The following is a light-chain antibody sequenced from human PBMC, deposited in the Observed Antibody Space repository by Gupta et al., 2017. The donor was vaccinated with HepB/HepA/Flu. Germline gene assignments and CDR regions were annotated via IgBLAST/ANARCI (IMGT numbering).Light chain of an antibody. J-gene: IGKJ3*01. V-gene: IGKV2-28*01. CDR2: LGS. CDR1: QSLLHSNAYNY. Sequence: DIVMTQSPLSLPVTPGEPASISCRSSQSLLHSNAYNYLDWYLQRRGQSPQLLIYLGSNRASGVPDRFSGSGCGADFTLKISMGDAEDVRVYCWRQVLQAAFTFGHGTXVDIK. CDR3: RQVLQAAFT.